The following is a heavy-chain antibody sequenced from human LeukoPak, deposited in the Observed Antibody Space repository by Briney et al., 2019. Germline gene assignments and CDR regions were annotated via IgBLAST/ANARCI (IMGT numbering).Heavy chain of an antibody. D-gene: IGHD6-19*01. CDR3: ARDSSGWYNP. V-gene: IGHV4-31*03. Sequence: SETLSLTCTVSGVSISSGGYYWRWIRQHPGKGLEWIGYIYYSGSTYYNPSLKSRVTISVDTSKNQFSLKLSSVTAADTAVYYCARDSSGWYNPWGQGTLVTVSS. J-gene: IGHJ5*02. CDR2: IYYSGST. CDR1: GVSISSGGYY.